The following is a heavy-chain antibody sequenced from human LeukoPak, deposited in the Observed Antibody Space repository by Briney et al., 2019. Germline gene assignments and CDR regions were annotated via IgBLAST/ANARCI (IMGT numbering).Heavy chain of an antibody. CDR3: ARSPSYDYVWGSYRYTVKYFDY. J-gene: IGHJ4*02. V-gene: IGHV4-34*01. CDR1: GGSFSGYY. Sequence: SETLSLTCAVYGGSFSGYYWSWIRQPPGKGLEWIGEINHSGSTNYNPSLKSRVTISVDTSKNQFSLKLSSVTAADTAVYYCARSPSYDYVWGSYRYTVKYFDYWGQGTLVTVSS. D-gene: IGHD3-16*02. CDR2: INHSGST.